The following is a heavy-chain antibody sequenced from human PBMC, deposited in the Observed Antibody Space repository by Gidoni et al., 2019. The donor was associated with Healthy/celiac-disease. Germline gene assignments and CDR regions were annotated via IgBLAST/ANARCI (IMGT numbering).Heavy chain of an antibody. Sequence: QVQLVESGGGVVQPGRSLRLSGAASGFAFSSYAMHGVRQAPGKGLEWVAVISYDGSNKYYADSVKGRFTISRDNSKNTLYLQMNSLRAEDTAVYYCAREARPPYYDFWSGYYTDYYYYYMDVWGKGTTVTVSS. D-gene: IGHD3-3*01. CDR2: ISYDGSNK. CDR3: AREARPPYYDFWSGYYTDYYYYYMDV. J-gene: IGHJ6*03. V-gene: IGHV3-30-3*01. CDR1: GFAFSSYA.